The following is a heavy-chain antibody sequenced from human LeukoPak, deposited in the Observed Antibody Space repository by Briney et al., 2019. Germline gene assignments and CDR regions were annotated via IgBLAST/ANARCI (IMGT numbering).Heavy chain of an antibody. V-gene: IGHV3-64D*09. D-gene: IGHD3/OR15-3a*01. J-gene: IGHJ4*02. CDR3: VKPANGLVSYFDY. CDR2: ISSNGGST. Sequence: PGGSLRLSCSASGFTFSSYAMHWVRQAPGKGLEYVSAISSNGGSTYYADSVKGRFTISRDNSKNTLYLQMSSLRAEDTAVYYCVKPANGLVSYFDYWGQGTLSPSPQ. CDR1: GFTFSSYA.